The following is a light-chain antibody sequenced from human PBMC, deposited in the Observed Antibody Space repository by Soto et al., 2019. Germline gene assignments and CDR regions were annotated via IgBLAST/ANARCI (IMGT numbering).Light chain of an antibody. CDR2: GVT. Sequence: QSVLTQPASVSGSPGQSITISCTGTSSDVGGYNYVSLYQQHPGIAPKLLIYGVTNRPSGVSTRFSGSKSGNTASLTISGLQAEDEADYHCSSYTSASTLLYLFGTGTKLTVL. V-gene: IGLV2-14*01. CDR3: SSYTSASTLLYL. J-gene: IGLJ1*01. CDR1: SSDVGGYNY.